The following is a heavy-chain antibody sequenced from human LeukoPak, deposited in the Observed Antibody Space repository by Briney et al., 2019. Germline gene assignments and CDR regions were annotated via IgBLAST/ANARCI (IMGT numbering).Heavy chain of an antibody. J-gene: IGHJ6*03. CDR1: GYTFTSYD. V-gene: IGHV1-8*03. CDR2: MNPNSGNT. D-gene: IGHD3-10*01. CDR3: ARDQRASSGSYYYYYYYYMDV. Sequence: ASVKVSCKASGYTFTSYDINWVRQATGQGLEWMGWMNPNSGNTGYAQKFQGRVTITRNTSISTAYMELRSLRSDDTAVYYCARDQRASSGSYYYYYYYYMDVWGKGTTVTVSS.